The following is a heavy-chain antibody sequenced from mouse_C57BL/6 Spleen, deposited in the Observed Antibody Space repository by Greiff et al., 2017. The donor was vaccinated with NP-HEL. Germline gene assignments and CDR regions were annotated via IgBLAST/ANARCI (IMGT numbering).Heavy chain of an antibody. CDR2: IYPRNGNT. CDR1: GYTFTSYG. CDR3: ARGGNDFDV. Sequence: VKLMESGAELARPGASVKLSCKVSGYTFTSYGISWVKQRTGQGLEWIGEIYPRNGNTYYNEKFKGKATLTADKSSSTAYMELRSLTSEDSAVYFCARGGNDFDVWGTGTTVTVSS. V-gene: IGHV1-81*01. J-gene: IGHJ1*03. D-gene: IGHD2-1*01.